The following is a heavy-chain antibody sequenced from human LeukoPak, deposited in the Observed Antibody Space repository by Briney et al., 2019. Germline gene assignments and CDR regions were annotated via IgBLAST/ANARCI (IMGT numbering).Heavy chain of an antibody. D-gene: IGHD3-10*01. J-gene: IGHJ4*02. Sequence: GGSLRLSCAASGFTFSSYAMHWVRQAPGKGLEYVSAISSNGGSTYYANSVKGRFTISRDNSKNTLYLQMGRLRAEDMAVYYCARDASMVRGVIDGYFDYWGQGTLVTVSS. CDR1: GFTFSSYA. CDR2: ISSNGGST. CDR3: ARDASMVRGVIDGYFDY. V-gene: IGHV3-64*01.